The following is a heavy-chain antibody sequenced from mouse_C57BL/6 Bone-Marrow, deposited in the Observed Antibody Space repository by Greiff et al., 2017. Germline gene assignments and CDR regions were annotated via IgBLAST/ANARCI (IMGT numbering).Heavy chain of an antibody. J-gene: IGHJ2*01. Sequence: VQLQQSGPGLVQPSQSLSISCTVSGFSLTSYGVHWVRQSPGKGLEWLGVIWSGGSTDYNAAFISRLSISKDNSKSQVFFKMNSLQADDTAIYYCARDPSPHQCYGSSYFDYWGKGTTLTVSS. CDR3: ARDPSPHQCYGSSYFDY. CDR2: IWSGGST. V-gene: IGHV2-2*01. CDR1: GFSLTSYG. D-gene: IGHD1-1*01.